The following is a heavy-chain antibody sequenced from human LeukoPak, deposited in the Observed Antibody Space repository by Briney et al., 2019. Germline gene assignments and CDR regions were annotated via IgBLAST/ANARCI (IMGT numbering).Heavy chain of an antibody. CDR2: ISWDGDGT. Sequence: PGESRRLSRSLAALISAVFGIKCDSQAPGKGLEWVAGISWDGDGTSYADSVRGRFTISRDSAKKSLYLQMNTLRADDTALYSRARAMSATWYSLEYWGQGTLVTVS. J-gene: IGHJ4*02. CDR1: ALISAVFG. V-gene: IGHV3-20*04. CDR3: ARAMSATWYSLEY. D-gene: IGHD2-21*02.